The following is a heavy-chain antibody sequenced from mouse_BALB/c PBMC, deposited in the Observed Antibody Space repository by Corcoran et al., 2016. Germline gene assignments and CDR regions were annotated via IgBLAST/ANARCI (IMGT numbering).Heavy chain of an antibody. V-gene: IGHV9-1*02. Sequence: QIQLVESGPELKKTRETVKISCKASGYTFSNYGMNCVKQAPGKGLKWMGGINTYTGEPTYVDDFKGRFAFSLETSASTAYLQINNLKNEDMATYFCAREGEQLGLQWLVYWGQGTLVTVSA. D-gene: IGHD3-1*01. CDR3: AREGEQLGLQWLVY. CDR2: INTYTGEP. CDR1: GYTFSNYG. J-gene: IGHJ3*01.